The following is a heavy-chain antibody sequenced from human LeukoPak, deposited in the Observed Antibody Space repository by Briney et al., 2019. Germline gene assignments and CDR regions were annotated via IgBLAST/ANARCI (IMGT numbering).Heavy chain of an antibody. CDR3: ASDSGSGMYYMDV. D-gene: IGHD3-10*01. CDR2: IIPMSRTT. V-gene: IGHV1-69*05. J-gene: IGHJ6*03. Sequence: SVKVSCKASGDSVSHDISWVRQAPGQGFEWMGGIIPMSRTTDYAQKFRDRVTITTDESTSTVYMEVRSLSFEDTAIYYSASDSGSGMYYMDVWGKGTTVAVAS. CDR1: GDSVSHD.